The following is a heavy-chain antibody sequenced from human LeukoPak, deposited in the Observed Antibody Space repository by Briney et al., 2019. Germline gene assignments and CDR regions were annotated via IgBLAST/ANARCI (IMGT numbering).Heavy chain of an antibody. V-gene: IGHV4-34*01. J-gene: IGHJ6*02. CDR2: INHSGST. Sequence: SETLSLTCAVYGGSFSGYYWSWIRQPPGKGLEWIGEINHSGSTNYNPSLKSRVTISVDTSKNQFSLKLSSVTAADTAVYYCARHGTALAHYYYYGMDVWGQGTTVTVSS. CDR3: ARHGTALAHYYYYGMDV. CDR1: GGSFSGYY. D-gene: IGHD5-18*01.